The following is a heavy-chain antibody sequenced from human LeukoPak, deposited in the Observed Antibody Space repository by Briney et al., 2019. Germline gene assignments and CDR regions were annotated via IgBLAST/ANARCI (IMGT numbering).Heavy chain of an antibody. D-gene: IGHD6-13*01. J-gene: IGHJ4*02. V-gene: IGHV3-30*04. CDR3: ASPMYSSTWTPFDY. Sequence: GRSLRLSCAASGFTFSSYAMHWVRQAPGKGLEWVAVISYDGSNKYYADSVKRRFTISRDNSKNTLYLQMNSLRAEDTAVYYCASPMYSSTWTPFDYWGQGTLVTVSS. CDR2: ISYDGSNK. CDR1: GFTFSSYA.